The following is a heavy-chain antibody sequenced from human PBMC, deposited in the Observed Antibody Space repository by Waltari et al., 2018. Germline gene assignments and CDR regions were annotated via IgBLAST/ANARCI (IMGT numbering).Heavy chain of an antibody. Sequence: EVRLVQSGGGLVRPGGSLRLSCTASGFVFSQHTFNWVRQVTGKGLEWLSMITPASTTIAYADSIQGRFTISRDDARDSVYLLMNGLRDEDTAVYYCAVRIAAGSWDNWGQGDLVTVSS. V-gene: IGHV3-48*02. CDR2: ITPASTTI. D-gene: IGHD2-21*01. CDR3: AVRIAAGSWDN. J-gene: IGHJ4*02. CDR1: GFVFSQHT.